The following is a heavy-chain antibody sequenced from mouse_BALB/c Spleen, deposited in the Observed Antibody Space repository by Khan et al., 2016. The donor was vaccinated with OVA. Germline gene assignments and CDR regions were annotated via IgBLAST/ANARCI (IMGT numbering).Heavy chain of an antibody. CDR2: VNPNTDNI. D-gene: IGHD2-14*01. V-gene: IGHV1-26*01. CDR1: GYSFTLYY. J-gene: IGHJ3*01. Sequence: EVQLQQSGPDLVKPGASVKISCKASGYSFTLYYMSWVKQSHGKSLEWIGSVNPNTDNINYNQEFKGKAILTVDKSSNTAYMELRSLTSEDSAVYCCARGYDFFASWGQGTLVTVSA. CDR3: ARGYDFFAS.